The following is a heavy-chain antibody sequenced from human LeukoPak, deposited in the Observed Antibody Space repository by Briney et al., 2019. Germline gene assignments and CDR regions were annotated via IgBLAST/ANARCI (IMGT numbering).Heavy chain of an antibody. CDR2: IKSGGST. Sequence: PGGSLRLSCAASGFTFSSYWMHRVRQAPGKGLVWVSRIKSGGSTNYADSVKGRFTISRDNAKNTVSLQMNSLRAEDTGVYYCARAPSEIGGYYPEYFRHWGQGTLVTVSS. J-gene: IGHJ1*01. CDR1: GFTFSSYW. CDR3: ARAPSEIGGYYPEYFRH. V-gene: IGHV3-74*01. D-gene: IGHD3-22*01.